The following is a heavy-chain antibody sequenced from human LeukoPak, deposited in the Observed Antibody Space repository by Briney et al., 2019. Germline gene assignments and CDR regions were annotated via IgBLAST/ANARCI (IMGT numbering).Heavy chain of an antibody. D-gene: IGHD1-1*01. CDR2: ISPTGGAI. Sequence: GGSLRLSCAASGFTFSTSAMNWVRQAPGRGLEWVSSISPTGGAIFYADSLRGRFTISRDNAKNSLYLQMNSLRAEDTALYFCASGIRERGFDYWGQGTLVTVSS. V-gene: IGHV3-21*01. CDR1: GFTFSTSA. CDR3: ASGIRERGFDY. J-gene: IGHJ4*02.